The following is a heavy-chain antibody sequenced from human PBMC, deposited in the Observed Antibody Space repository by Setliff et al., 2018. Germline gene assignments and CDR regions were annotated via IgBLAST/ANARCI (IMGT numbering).Heavy chain of an antibody. CDR1: GVSVSRHY. J-gene: IGHJ5*02. CDR3: AGDVWGAGTGWFDP. V-gene: IGHV4-4*08. CDR2: IYTGGST. Sequence: SETLSLTCIVSGVSVSRHYWSWIRQPPGKTLEWSGYIYTGGSTTYNPSLKSRVTLSLDTSKNPLPLNLTSVTAADTAVYYCAGDVWGAGTGWFDPWGLGILVTVSS. D-gene: IGHD1-1*01.